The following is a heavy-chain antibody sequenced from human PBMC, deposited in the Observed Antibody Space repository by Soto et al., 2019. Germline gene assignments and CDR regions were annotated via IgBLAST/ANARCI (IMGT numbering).Heavy chain of an antibody. Sequence: EVQLVESGGGLVQPGGSLRLSCAASGFTFGTYDIHWVRQTKGKGLEWVSSIDPAGAPNYAGSVKGRFTISRENAKNSLYLQMESLRAGDTAVYYCARGSNVDWYFDLWGRGTLVTVSS. D-gene: IGHD2-21*01. CDR3: ARGSNVDWYFDL. J-gene: IGHJ2*01. V-gene: IGHV3-13*04. CDR2: IDPAGAP. CDR1: GFTFGTYD.